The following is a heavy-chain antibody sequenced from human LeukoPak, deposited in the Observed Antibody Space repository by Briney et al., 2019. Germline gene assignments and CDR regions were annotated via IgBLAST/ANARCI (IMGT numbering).Heavy chain of an antibody. Sequence: GGSLRLSCAASGFTFSNYAMSWVRQAPGKGLEWVSVISGSSDTYYADSVEGRFTISRDNSKNTLYLQMNSLRADDTAVFYCAKERGGSYHPSDFWGQGTLVTVSS. CDR2: ISGSSDT. D-gene: IGHD1-26*01. V-gene: IGHV3-23*01. J-gene: IGHJ4*02. CDR1: GFTFSNYA. CDR3: AKERGGSYHPSDF.